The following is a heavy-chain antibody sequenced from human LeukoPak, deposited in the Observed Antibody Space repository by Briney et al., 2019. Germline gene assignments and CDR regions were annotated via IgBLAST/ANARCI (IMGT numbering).Heavy chain of an antibody. CDR2: IYYSGST. J-gene: IGHJ4*02. CDR1: GGSISSSSYY. D-gene: IGHD6-6*01. V-gene: IGHV4-39*07. CDR3: ARERREEYSSSEGFDY. Sequence: SETLSLTCTVSGGSISSSSYYWGWIRQPPGKGLEWIGSIYYSGSTYYNPSLKSRVTISVDTSKNQFSLKLSSVTAADTAVYYCARERREEYSSSEGFDYWGQGTLVTVSS.